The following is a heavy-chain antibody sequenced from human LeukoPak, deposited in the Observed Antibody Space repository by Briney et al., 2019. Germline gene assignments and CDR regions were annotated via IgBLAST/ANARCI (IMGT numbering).Heavy chain of an antibody. CDR3: ARHRGYSYSDDGYYFDY. V-gene: IGHV4-34*01. J-gene: IGHJ4*02. D-gene: IGHD5-18*01. CDR1: GGSFSGYY. CDR2: INHSGST. Sequence: PSETLSLTCAVYGGSFSGYYWSWIRQPPGKGLEWIGEINHSGSTNYNPSLKSRVTISVGTSKNQFSLKLSSVTAADTAVYYCARHRGYSYSDDGYYFDYWGQGTLVTVSS.